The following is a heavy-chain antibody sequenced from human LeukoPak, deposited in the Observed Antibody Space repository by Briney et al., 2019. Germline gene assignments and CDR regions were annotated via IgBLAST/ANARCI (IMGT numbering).Heavy chain of an antibody. CDR2: IDDDGSDT. D-gene: IGHD2-2*01. CDR3: ARVRYCSTTSCTKAYFDS. J-gene: IGHJ4*02. CDR1: GFTFSSYS. V-gene: IGHV3-74*01. Sequence: PVGSLRLSCAASGFTFSSYSMNWVREAPGKRLGWVSRIDDDGSDTTYADSVKGRFTISRDNAKNTLYLQMNSLRVEDTAVYYCARVRYCSTTSCTKAYFDSWGQGTLVTVSS.